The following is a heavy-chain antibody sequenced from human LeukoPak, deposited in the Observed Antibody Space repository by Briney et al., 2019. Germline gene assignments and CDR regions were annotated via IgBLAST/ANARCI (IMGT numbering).Heavy chain of an antibody. D-gene: IGHD3-22*01. CDR2: IYPGDSDT. Sequence: GESLKISCKGSGYSFTSHWIGWVRQMPGKGLEWMGIIYPGDSDTRYSPSFQGQVTISAVRSTSTAYLQWSSLKASDTAMYFCTRSSGITLISLYWGQGTLVTVSP. J-gene: IGHJ4*02. V-gene: IGHV5-51*01. CDR1: GYSFTSHW. CDR3: TRSSGITLISLY.